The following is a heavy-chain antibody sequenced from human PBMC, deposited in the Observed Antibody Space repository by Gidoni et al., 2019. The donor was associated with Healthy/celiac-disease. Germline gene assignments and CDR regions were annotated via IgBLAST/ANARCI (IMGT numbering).Heavy chain of an antibody. Sequence: EVQLVESGGGLVQPGRSLRRSCAASGFTFDDYAMHWVRQAPGKGLEWVSGISWNSGSIGYADSVKGRFTISRDNAKNSLYLQMNSLRAEDTALYYCAKGKGVTAIHYYGMDVWGQGTTVTVSS. CDR3: AKGKGVTAIHYYGMDV. CDR1: GFTFDDYA. CDR2: ISWNSGSI. J-gene: IGHJ6*02. D-gene: IGHD2-21*02. V-gene: IGHV3-9*01.